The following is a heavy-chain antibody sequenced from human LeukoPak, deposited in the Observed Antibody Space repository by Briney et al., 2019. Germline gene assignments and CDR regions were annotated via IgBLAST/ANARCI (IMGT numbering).Heavy chain of an antibody. CDR1: GFTFSSYS. V-gene: IGHV3-48*02. CDR3: ARDYSSGRDF. Sequence: PGGSLRLSCAASGFTFSSYSMNWVRQAPGKGLECVSYIGTSGSPIYYADSVKGRFTISRDNAKNSLYLEMNSLRDEDTAVYYCARDYSSGRDFWGQGTLVTVSS. CDR2: IGTSGSPI. J-gene: IGHJ4*02. D-gene: IGHD3-22*01.